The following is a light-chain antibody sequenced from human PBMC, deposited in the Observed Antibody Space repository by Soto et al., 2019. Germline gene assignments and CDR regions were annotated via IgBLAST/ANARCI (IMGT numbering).Light chain of an antibody. CDR1: SGHSSYA. Sequence: QPVLTQPPSASASLGASGKLTGNLSSGHSSYAIAWHQKQPEKGFRYVVDLNNDGSHTKGDGIPDRFSGSSSGAERYLITSSLQSEDEADYYCQTWGTGFQVFGGGTKLTVL. CDR3: QTWGTGFQV. V-gene: IGLV4-69*01. CDR2: LNNDGSH. J-gene: IGLJ2*01.